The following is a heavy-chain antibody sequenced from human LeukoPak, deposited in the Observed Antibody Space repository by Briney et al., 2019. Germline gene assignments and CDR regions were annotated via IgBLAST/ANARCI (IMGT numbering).Heavy chain of an antibody. J-gene: IGHJ4*02. CDR1: GGSISSYY. CDR3: ARHVEQWLTPFDF. CDR2: IYYSGSA. V-gene: IGHV4-59*08. Sequence: PSETLSLTCTVSGGSISSYYWNWIRQPPGKGLEWIGYIYYSGSANYNPSLKSRVTISVDTSKNQFSLKLSSVTATDTAVYYCARHVEQWLTPFDFWGRGTLATVSS. D-gene: IGHD6-19*01.